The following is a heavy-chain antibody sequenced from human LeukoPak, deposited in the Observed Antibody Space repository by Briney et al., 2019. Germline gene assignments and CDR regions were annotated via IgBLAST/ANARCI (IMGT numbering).Heavy chain of an antibody. J-gene: IGHJ4*02. V-gene: IGHV3-30*18. CDR3: AKDMGRLGPRQQLVFDY. CDR2: ISYDGSNK. D-gene: IGHD6-13*01. Sequence: GGSLRLSCAASGFTFSSYGMHWVRQAPGKGLEWVAVISYDGSNKYYADSVKGRFTISRDNSKNTLYLQMNSLRAEDTAVYYCAKDMGRLGPRQQLVFDYWGQGTLVTVSS. CDR1: GFTFSSYG.